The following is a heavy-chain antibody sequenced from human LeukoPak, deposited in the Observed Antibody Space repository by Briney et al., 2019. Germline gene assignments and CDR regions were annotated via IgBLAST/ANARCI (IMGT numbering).Heavy chain of an antibody. D-gene: IGHD3-22*01. CDR2: MNPNSGNT. CDR3: ARDRRSITMIVVVKQGFDP. CDR1: GYTSTSYD. V-gene: IGHV1-8*01. Sequence: ASVKVSCKASGYTSTSYDINWVRQAPGQGLEWMGWMNPNSGNTGYAQKFQGRVTMTRNTSISTAYMELSSLRSEDTAVYYCARDRRSITMIVVVKQGFDPWGQGTLVTVSS. J-gene: IGHJ5*02.